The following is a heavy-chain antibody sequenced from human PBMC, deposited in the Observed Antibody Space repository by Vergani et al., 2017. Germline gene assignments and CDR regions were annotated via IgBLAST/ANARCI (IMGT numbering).Heavy chain of an antibody. CDR3: ARGEEMATISFDYYYGMDV. D-gene: IGHD5-24*01. CDR2: ISSNGGST. CDR1: GFTFSSYA. J-gene: IGHJ6*02. Sequence: EVQLVESGGGLVQPGGSLRLSCAASGFTFSSYAMHWVRQAPGKGLEYVSAISSNGGSTYYANSVKGRFTISRDNSKNTLYLQMGSLRAEDMAVYYCARGEEMATISFDYYYGMDVWGQGTTVTVSS. V-gene: IGHV3-64*01.